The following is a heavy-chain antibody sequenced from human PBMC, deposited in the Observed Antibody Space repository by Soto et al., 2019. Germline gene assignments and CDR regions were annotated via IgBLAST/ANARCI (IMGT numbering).Heavy chain of an antibody. Sequence: QVQLVESGGGVVQPGRSLRLSCAASGFTFSSYGMHWVRQAPGKGLEWVAVIWYDGSNKYYADSVKGRFTISRDNSKNTLYLQMNSLRAEETAVYYCARDLDTAMVTPETNYYYYYGMDVWGQGTTVTVSS. CDR1: GFTFSSYG. J-gene: IGHJ6*02. CDR3: ARDLDTAMVTPETNYYYYYGMDV. D-gene: IGHD5-18*01. V-gene: IGHV3-33*01. CDR2: IWYDGSNK.